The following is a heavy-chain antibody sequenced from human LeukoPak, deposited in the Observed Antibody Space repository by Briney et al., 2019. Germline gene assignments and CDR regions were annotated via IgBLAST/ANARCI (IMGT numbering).Heavy chain of an antibody. J-gene: IGHJ4*02. CDR1: GGSFSGYY. CDR2: INHTGNT. Sequence: SETLSLTCAVYGGSFSGYYWSWIRQPPGKGPEWIGEINHTGNTGYNPSLKSRVTISVDTSKNQFSLKLSSVTAADTAVYYCARKTVPTGVDYWGQGTLVTVSS. D-gene: IGHD4-17*01. CDR3: ARKTVPTGVDY. V-gene: IGHV4-34*01.